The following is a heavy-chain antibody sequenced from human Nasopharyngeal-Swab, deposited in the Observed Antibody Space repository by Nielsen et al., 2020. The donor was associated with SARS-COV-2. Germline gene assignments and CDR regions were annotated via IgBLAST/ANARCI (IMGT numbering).Heavy chain of an antibody. Sequence: GESLKISCAASGFTFSSYWMSWVRQAPGKGLEWVANIKQDGSEKYYVDSVKDRFTISRDNAKNSLFLEMHSLRAEDTAVYHCARVGDSGWNREINWFDPWGQGTLVTVSS. CDR3: ARVGDSGWNREINWFDP. CDR2: IKQDGSEK. CDR1: GFTFSSYW. V-gene: IGHV3-7*03. J-gene: IGHJ5*02. D-gene: IGHD6-19*01.